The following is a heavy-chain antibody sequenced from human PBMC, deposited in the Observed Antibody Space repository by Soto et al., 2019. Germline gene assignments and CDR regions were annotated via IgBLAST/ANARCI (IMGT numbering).Heavy chain of an antibody. CDR3: GRDCRRASISWYDY. V-gene: IGHV3-48*01. CDR2: ISSSISSTI. Sequence: EVQLVESGGTLVQPGGSLRLSCAVSGFTFSTYGMNWVRQAPGKGLEWVSYISSSISSTIYYVDSVKGRFTVSRDNAKNSLYLQMDRLRAEDTAVYYCGRDCRRASISWYDYWGQGALVTVSS. D-gene: IGHD2-2*01. CDR1: GFTFSTYG. J-gene: IGHJ4*02.